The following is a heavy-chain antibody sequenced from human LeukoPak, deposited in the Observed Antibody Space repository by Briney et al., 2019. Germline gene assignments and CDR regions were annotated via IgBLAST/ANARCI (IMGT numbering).Heavy chain of an antibody. CDR1: GFTFSAYG. CDR2: ISVSGDIT. CDR3: AKDQRFCSGGYCYGWFDP. D-gene: IGHD2-15*01. V-gene: IGHV3-23*01. J-gene: IGHJ5*02. Sequence: HPGGSLRLSCAASGFTFSAYGMGWVRQAPGKGLEWVPAISVSGDITNYADSVKGRFTISRDNSKNTVSLQMNGLRAEDTALYYCAKDQRFCSGGYCYGWFDPWGQGTLVTVSS.